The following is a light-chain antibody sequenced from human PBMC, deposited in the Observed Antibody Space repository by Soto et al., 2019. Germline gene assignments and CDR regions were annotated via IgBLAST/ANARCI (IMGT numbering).Light chain of an antibody. Sequence: QSVLTQPPSASGTPGQRVTISCSGSSSNIGSNYVYWYQQLPGTAPKLLIYSNNQRPSGVPDRFSGSQSGTSASLAISGLRSEDEADYYCAAWDDSLSVWVFGGGTQLTVL. CDR1: SSNIGSNY. CDR2: SNN. V-gene: IGLV1-47*02. CDR3: AAWDDSLSVWV. J-gene: IGLJ3*02.